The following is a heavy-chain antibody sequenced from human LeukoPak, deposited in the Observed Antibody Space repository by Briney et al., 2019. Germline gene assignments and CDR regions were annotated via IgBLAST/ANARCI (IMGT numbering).Heavy chain of an antibody. V-gene: IGHV4-59*08. D-gene: IGHD2-8*01. CDR2: IYNSGSTNYN. Sequence: PSETLSLTCTVSGGSISGHYWSWLRQSPGKGLEWIAYIYNSGSTNYNNYNPSLKSRVIMSMDTSKNQLSLIVSSVTAADTAVYYCARHTTGRALGDFDYWGRGTLVTVSA. CDR1: GGSISGHY. J-gene: IGHJ4*02. CDR3: ARHTTGRALGDFDY.